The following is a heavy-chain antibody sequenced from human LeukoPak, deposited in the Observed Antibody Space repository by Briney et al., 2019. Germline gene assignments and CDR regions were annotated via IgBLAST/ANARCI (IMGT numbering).Heavy chain of an antibody. Sequence: ASVKVSCKASGYTFTSYAMHWVRQAPGQRLEWMGWISAYNGNTNYAQKLQGRVTMTTDTSTSTAYMELSSLRSEDTAVYYCAGGGPIVVVPAYNWFDPWGQGTLVTVSS. CDR2: ISAYNGNT. CDR3: AGGGPIVVVPAYNWFDP. J-gene: IGHJ5*02. D-gene: IGHD2-2*01. CDR1: GYTFTSYA. V-gene: IGHV1-18*01.